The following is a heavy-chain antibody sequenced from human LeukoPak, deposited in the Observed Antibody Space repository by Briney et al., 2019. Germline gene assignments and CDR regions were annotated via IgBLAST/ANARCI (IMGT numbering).Heavy chain of an antibody. CDR1: GFTFDDYA. J-gene: IGHJ6*02. Sequence: GGSLRLYCAASGFTFDDYAMHWVRQAPGKGLEWVSHISGDGGSTYYADSVKGRFTISRDNSKNSLYLQMNSLRTEDTALYYCATWAFYHSLDVWGQGTTVTVSS. V-gene: IGHV3-43*02. CDR3: ATWAFYHSLDV. D-gene: IGHD1-26*01. CDR2: ISGDGGST.